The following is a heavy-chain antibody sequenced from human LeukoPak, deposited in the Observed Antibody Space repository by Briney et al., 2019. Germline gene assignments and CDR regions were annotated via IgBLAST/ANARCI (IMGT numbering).Heavy chain of an antibody. D-gene: IGHD3-3*01. CDR3: ARVVFAPYYYYYMDV. V-gene: IGHV4-59*01. J-gene: IGHJ6*03. Sequence: SETLSLTCAVYGGSFSGYYWSWIRQPPGKGLEWIGYIYYSGSTNYNPSLKSRVTISVDTSKNQFSLKLSSVTAADTAVYYCARVVFAPYYYYYMDVWGKGTTVTVSS. CDR2: IYYSGST. CDR1: GGSFSGYY.